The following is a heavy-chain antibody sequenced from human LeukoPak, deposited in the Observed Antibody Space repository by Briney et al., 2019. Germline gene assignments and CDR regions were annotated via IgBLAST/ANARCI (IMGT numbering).Heavy chain of an antibody. V-gene: IGHV4-4*02. J-gene: IGHJ4*02. Sequence: TSETLSLTCGVSGGSIDITNYWSWVRQAPGKGLEWIGEISHDGTRNYNPSLRSRDAMSFDRANNYFSLSLTAVTAADTALYYCPRESRPFSPFAFWGRGVRVTVSS. CDR3: PRESRPFSPFAF. CDR2: ISHDGTR. D-gene: IGHD2-2*01. CDR1: GGSIDITNY.